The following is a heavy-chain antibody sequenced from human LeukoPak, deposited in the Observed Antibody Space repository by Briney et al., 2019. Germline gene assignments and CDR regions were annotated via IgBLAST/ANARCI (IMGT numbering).Heavy chain of an antibody. CDR2: IYYSGST. CDR1: GGSISSYY. Sequence: SETLSLTCTVSGGSISSYYWGWIRQPPGKGLEWIGYIYYSGSTNYNPSLKSRVTISVDTSKNQFSLKLSSVTAADTAVYYCARERNYYDSSGYSTFYYFDYWGQGTLVTVSS. V-gene: IGHV4-59*12. J-gene: IGHJ4*02. CDR3: ARERNYYDSSGYSTFYYFDY. D-gene: IGHD3-22*01.